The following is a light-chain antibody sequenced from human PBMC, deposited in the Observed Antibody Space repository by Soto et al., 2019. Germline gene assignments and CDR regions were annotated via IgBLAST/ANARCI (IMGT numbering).Light chain of an antibody. V-gene: IGLV2-14*01. Sequence: QSALTQPASVSGSPGQSITISCTGTSSDVGGYNFVSWYQQHPGKAPKLMIYEVSNRPSGVSNRFSGSKSGHTASLTISRLQAEDEADYYCSSDTSSSPYVVGTGTEVTVL. CDR1: SSDVGGYNF. CDR2: EVS. J-gene: IGLJ1*01. CDR3: SSDTSSSPYV.